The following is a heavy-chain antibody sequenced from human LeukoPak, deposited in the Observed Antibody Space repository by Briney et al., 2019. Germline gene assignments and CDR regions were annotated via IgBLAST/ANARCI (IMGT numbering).Heavy chain of an antibody. CDR3: ATIDAPMAEYFFDY. Sequence: GESLKISCXGSGYTFTSYGIGWVRQMSGKGLEWMRIIYPGDSDTRYSPSFQGQVTISADKSISTAYLQWSSLKVSDTAIYYCATIDAPMAEYFFDYWGQGTLVTVSS. D-gene: IGHD3-10*01. V-gene: IGHV5-51*01. CDR1: GYTFTSYG. CDR2: IYPGDSDT. J-gene: IGHJ4*02.